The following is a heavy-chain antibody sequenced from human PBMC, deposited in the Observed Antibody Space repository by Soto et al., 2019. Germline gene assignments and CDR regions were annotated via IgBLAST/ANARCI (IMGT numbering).Heavy chain of an antibody. J-gene: IGHJ5*02. V-gene: IGHV1-69*12. D-gene: IGHD2-2*01. Sequence: QVQLVQSGAEVKKPGSSVKVSCKASGGTFSSYAISWVRQAPGQGLEWMGGIIPIFGTANYAQKFQGRVTIAAAESTSPAYMELSSLRSEDTAVYYCARGGYCISTGCYLSVLDWFDPWGQGTLVTVSS. CDR2: IIPIFGTA. CDR3: ARGGYCISTGCYLSVLDWFDP. CDR1: GGTFSSYA.